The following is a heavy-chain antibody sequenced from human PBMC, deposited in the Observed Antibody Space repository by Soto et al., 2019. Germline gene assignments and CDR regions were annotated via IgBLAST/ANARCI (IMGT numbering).Heavy chain of an antibody. CDR3: ARGWETVGATTAFAY. D-gene: IGHD1-26*01. Sequence: QVQLVHSGAEVKKPGSSVKVSCKASGGTFSKYAINWVRQAPGRGLEWMGGINPIFGTAAYAQKFQGRVTITADKSTTTAYMEVSSVTSDDTAVYYCARGWETVGATTAFAYWGQGTLVTVSS. CDR1: GGTFSKYA. V-gene: IGHV1-69*06. J-gene: IGHJ4*02. CDR2: INPIFGTA.